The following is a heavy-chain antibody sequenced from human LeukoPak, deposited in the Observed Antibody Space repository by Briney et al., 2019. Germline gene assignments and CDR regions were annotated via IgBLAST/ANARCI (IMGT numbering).Heavy chain of an antibody. CDR3: ASLLTPYHGSGGGGMDV. D-gene: IGHD3-10*01. Sequence: PGGSLRLSCAASGFTFSTHWMYWVRQAPGKELVWVSRISGDGSMTSYADSAKGRFTISRDNAKDTLFLQMTSLRVEDTAVYSCASLLTPYHGSGGGGMDVWGQGTTVTVSS. CDR1: GFTFSTHW. CDR2: ISGDGSMT. V-gene: IGHV3-74*01. J-gene: IGHJ6*02.